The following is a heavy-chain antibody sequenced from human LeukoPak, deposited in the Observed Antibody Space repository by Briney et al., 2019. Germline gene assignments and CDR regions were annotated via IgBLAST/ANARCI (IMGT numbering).Heavy chain of an antibody. CDR2: IYWDDDK. Sequence: SGPTLVQPTQTVTLTCTFSGFSLYSSGVGVGWIRQPPGKALEWLAVIYWDDDKRYNPSLRSRLTMSKDASKSQVSLVMTNMDPVDTATYYCAHRRPGHLTGWDNSYFDNWGPGTLVTVSS. CDR3: AHRRPGHLTGWDNSYFDN. CDR1: GFSLYSSGVG. V-gene: IGHV2-5*02. D-gene: IGHD1/OR15-1a*01. J-gene: IGHJ4*02.